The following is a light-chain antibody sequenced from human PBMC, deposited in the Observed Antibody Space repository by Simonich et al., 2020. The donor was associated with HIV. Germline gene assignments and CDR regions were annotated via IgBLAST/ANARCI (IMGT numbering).Light chain of an antibody. CDR3: QQRSNWIT. Sequence: ELVLTQSPATLSLSPGERATLSCRANQSVSSYLTWYQQKPGQAPRLLIYDASNMATGIPARFSGSGSGTDFTLTISSLEPEDFAVYYCQQRSNWITFGQGTRLEIK. V-gene: IGKV3-11*01. CDR2: DAS. J-gene: IGKJ5*01. CDR1: QSVSSY.